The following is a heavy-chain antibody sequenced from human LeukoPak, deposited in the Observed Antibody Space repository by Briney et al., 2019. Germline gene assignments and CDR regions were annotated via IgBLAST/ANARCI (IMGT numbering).Heavy chain of an antibody. J-gene: IGHJ3*02. Sequence: SVKVSCKASGFTFTSSAMQWVRQARGQRLEWIGWIVVGSGNTNYAQKFQERVTITRDMSTSTAYMELSSLRSEDTAVYYCAADLRITMVREYAFDIWGQGTMVTVSS. V-gene: IGHV1-58*02. D-gene: IGHD3-10*01. CDR3: AADLRITMVREYAFDI. CDR1: GFTFTSSA. CDR2: IVVGSGNT.